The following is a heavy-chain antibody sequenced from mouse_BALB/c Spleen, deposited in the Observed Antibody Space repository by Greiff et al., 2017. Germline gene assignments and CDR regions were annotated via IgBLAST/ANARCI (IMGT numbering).Heavy chain of an antibody. CDR1: GFNIKDYY. CDR2: IDPENGNT. CDR3: ARRGTVVGAMDY. V-gene: IGHV14-1*02. J-gene: IGHJ4*01. Sequence: EVQRVESGAELVRPGALVKLSCKASGFNIKDYYMHWVKQRPEQGLEWIGWIDPENGNTIYDPKFQGKASITADTSSNTAYLQLSSLTSEDTAVYYCARRGTVVGAMDYWGQGTSVTVSS. D-gene: IGHD1-1*01.